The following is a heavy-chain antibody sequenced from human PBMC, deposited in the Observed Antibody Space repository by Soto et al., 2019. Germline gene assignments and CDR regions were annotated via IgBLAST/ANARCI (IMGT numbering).Heavy chain of an antibody. CDR1: GGSFSGYY. D-gene: IGHD2-2*01. J-gene: IGHJ6*02. CDR2: INHSGST. Sequence: SETLSLTCAVYGGSFSGYYWSWIRQPPGKGLEWIGEINHSGSTNYNPSLKSRVTISVDTSKNQFSLKLSSVTAADTAVYYCAREEVPAAMLYYYGMDVWGQGTTVTVSS. V-gene: IGHV4-34*01. CDR3: AREEVPAAMLYYYGMDV.